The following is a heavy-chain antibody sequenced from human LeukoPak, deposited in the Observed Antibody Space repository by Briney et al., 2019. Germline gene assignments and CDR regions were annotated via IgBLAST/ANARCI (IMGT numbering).Heavy chain of an antibody. CDR1: GGSFSGYY. D-gene: IGHD3-22*01. V-gene: IGHV4-34*01. J-gene: IGHJ1*01. Sequence: PSETLSLTCGVYGGSFSGYYWSWIRQRPGKGLEWIGEINHSGSTNYNPSLKSRVTISVDTSKNQFSLKLSSVTAADTAVYYCARDYCDSTKMYFHQWGQGTLVTVSS. CDR2: INHSGST. CDR3: ARDYCDSTKMYFHQ.